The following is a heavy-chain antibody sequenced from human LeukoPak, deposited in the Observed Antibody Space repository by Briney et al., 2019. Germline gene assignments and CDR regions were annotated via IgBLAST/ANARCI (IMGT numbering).Heavy chain of an antibody. D-gene: IGHD2-15*01. J-gene: IGHJ4*02. CDR3: ARETYCSGGDCYRLGIDY. CDR1: GFTFSSYW. Sequence: GGSLRLSCAASGFTFSSYWMSWVRQAPGKGLEWVANIKQDGSEKYYVDSAKGRFTISRDNAKNSLYLQMNSLRAEDTAVFYCARETYCSGGDCYRLGIDYWGQGTLVTVSS. V-gene: IGHV3-7*01. CDR2: IKQDGSEK.